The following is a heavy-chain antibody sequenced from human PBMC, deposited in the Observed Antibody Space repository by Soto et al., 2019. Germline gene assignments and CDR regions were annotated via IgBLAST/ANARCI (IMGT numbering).Heavy chain of an antibody. CDR3: AKVGNYNESVVYWYFDV. CDR1: GFTFSNYA. D-gene: IGHD3-22*01. CDR2: ITGSGGYT. J-gene: IGHJ2*01. V-gene: IGHV3-23*01. Sequence: EVQLLESGGTLVQPGGSLRLSCAASGFTFSNYAMTWVRQGPGKGLEWVSAITGSGGYTNYADSVKGRLTISRDNPKKTLYLQMNSLRAVDTAVYYCAKVGNYNESVVYWYFDVWGSGTQVTVST.